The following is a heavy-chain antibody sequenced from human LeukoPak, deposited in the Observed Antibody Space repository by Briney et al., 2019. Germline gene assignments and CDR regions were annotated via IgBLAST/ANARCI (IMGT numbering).Heavy chain of an antibody. J-gene: IGHJ4*02. CDR2: ISSSSSYI. Sequence: GGSLRLSCAASGFTFSSYSMNWVRQAPGKGLEWVSSISSSSSYIYYADSVKGRFTISRDNAKNSLYLQTNSLRAEDTAVYYCARDTLAAAAGFDYWGQGTLVTVSS. V-gene: IGHV3-21*01. D-gene: IGHD6-13*01. CDR3: ARDTLAAAAGFDY. CDR1: GFTFSSYS.